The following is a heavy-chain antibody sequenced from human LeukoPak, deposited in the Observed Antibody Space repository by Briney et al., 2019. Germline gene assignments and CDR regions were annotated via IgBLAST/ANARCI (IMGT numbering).Heavy chain of an antibody. J-gene: IGHJ4*02. CDR2: IYHSGST. CDR3: ARGPGSHFDY. V-gene: IGHV4-4*02. D-gene: IGHD1-26*01. CDR1: GGSISSSNW. Sequence: SETLSLTCAVSGGSISSSNWWSWVRQPPGKGLEWIGEIYHSGSTNYNPSLKSRVTISLDKSKNQFSLKLSSATAADTAVYYCARGPGSHFDYWGQGTLVTVSS.